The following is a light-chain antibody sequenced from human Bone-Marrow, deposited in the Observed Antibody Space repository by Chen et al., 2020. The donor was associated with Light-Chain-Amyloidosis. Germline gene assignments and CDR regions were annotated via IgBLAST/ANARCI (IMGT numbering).Light chain of an antibody. J-gene: IGLJ2*01. V-gene: IGLV1-51*01. CDR2: END. CDR3: GSWDDSRNAGV. CDR1: TSNIGENF. Sequence: QSVLTQPPSVSAAPGQMVINSCSGSTSNIGENFVSWYQQLPGSAPKLLIYENDQRSSGIPKRFSGSKSSTSATLAITGLQTGDEADYYCGSWDDSRNAGVFGGGTRVTVL.